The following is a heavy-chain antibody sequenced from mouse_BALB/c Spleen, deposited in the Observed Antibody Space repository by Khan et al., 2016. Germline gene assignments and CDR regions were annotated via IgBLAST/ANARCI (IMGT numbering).Heavy chain of an antibody. CDR1: GYSITSHYS. CDR2: IYYSGST. CDR3: ARSRWGYGYNFEY. Sequence: EVQLQESGPDLVKPSQSLSLTCTVTGYSITSHYSWHWIRHFPGNKLEWMGYIYYSGSTNYNPSLKSRISLTRDTSKNPFFLQLNSVTTEDTATYDKARSRWGYGYNFEYRGQGTTLTVSS. V-gene: IGHV3-1*02. D-gene: IGHD1-2*01. J-gene: IGHJ2*01.